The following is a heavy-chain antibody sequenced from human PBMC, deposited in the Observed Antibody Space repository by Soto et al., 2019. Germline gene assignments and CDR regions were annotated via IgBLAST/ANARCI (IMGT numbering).Heavy chain of an antibody. V-gene: IGHV3-48*01. J-gene: IGHJ6*03. Sequence: GGSLRLSCAASGFTFSNYAMSWVRQAPGKGLEWVSGMRGSSSSTIYYADSVKGRFTISRDNAKNSLYLQMNSLRAEDTAVYYCARDGRVGEYTSPVAGYYYYMDVWRKGTTVTVSS. CDR1: GFTFSNYA. D-gene: IGHD3-10*01. CDR2: MRGSSSSTI. CDR3: ARDGRVGEYTSPVAGYYYYMDV.